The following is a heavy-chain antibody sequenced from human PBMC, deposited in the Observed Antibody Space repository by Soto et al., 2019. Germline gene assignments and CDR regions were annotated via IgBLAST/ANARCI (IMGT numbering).Heavy chain of an antibody. Sequence: QVQLVQSGAEVKKPGASVKVSCKASGYTFTSYDINWVRQATGQGLEWMGWMNPNSGNTGYAQKFQGRVTMTRNTSISTAYMEMSSLRSEDTAVYYCARGRDILTGYYAYYYYGMDVWGQGTTVTAS. CDR3: ARGRDILTGYYAYYYYGMDV. V-gene: IGHV1-8*01. CDR1: GYTFTSYD. CDR2: MNPNSGNT. D-gene: IGHD3-9*01. J-gene: IGHJ6*02.